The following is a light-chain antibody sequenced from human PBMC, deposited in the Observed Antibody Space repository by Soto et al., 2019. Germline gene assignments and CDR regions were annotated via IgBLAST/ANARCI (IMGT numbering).Light chain of an antibody. Sequence: QSALTQPRSVSGSPGQSVTISCTGTSSDVSGHNYVSWYQQHPGKAPKLLIYDVSKWPSGVPDRFSGSKSGNTASLTISGLQAEDEADYYCCSYAGSYTRVFGGGTKLTFL. CDR1: SSDVSGHNY. J-gene: IGLJ3*02. CDR2: DVS. CDR3: CSYAGSYTRV. V-gene: IGLV2-11*01.